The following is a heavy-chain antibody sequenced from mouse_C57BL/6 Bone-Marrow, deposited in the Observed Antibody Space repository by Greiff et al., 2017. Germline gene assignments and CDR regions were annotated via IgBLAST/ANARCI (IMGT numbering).Heavy chain of an antibody. Sequence: VMLVESGPELVKPGASVKLSCKASGYTFTSYDINWVKQRPGQGLEWIGWIYPRAGSTKYNEKFKGKATLTVDTSSRTAYMEIHSLPSEDSAVYFCARLEFDGSSGDWYFDVWGTGTTVTVSS. CDR1: GYTFTSYD. CDR3: ARLEFDGSSGDWYFDV. V-gene: IGHV1-85*01. CDR2: IYPRAGST. J-gene: IGHJ1*03. D-gene: IGHD1-1*01.